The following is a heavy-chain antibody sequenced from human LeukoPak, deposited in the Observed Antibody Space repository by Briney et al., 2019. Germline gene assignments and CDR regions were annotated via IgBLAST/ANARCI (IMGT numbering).Heavy chain of an antibody. CDR2: ISGSGGNT. V-gene: IGHV3-23*01. Sequence: GGSLRLSCAASGFTFSNYAMSWVRQAPGKGLEWVSAISGSGGNTYYADSVKGRFTISRDNAKNTLYLQMNSLRAEDTAVYYCARELLYYYDSSGYYPDYWGQGTLVTVSS. D-gene: IGHD3-22*01. J-gene: IGHJ4*02. CDR3: ARELLYYYDSSGYYPDY. CDR1: GFTFSNYA.